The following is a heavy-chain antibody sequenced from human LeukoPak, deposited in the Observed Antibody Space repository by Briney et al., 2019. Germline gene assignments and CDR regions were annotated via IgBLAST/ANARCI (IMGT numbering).Heavy chain of an antibody. V-gene: IGHV3-30*02. CDR2: IRYDGSIQ. J-gene: IGHJ4*02. CDR1: GLTFRNYG. Sequence: GGSLRLSCAASGLTFRNYGIHWVRQAPGKGLEWVAFIRYDGSIQYYADSVKGRFTISRDNSKNTLYLQMNSLRAEDTAVYYCAKDRGWELLFFDYWGQGTLVTVSS. CDR3: AKDRGWELLFFDY. D-gene: IGHD1-26*01.